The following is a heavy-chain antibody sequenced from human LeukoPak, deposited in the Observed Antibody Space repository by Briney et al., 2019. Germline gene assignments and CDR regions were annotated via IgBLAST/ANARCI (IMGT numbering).Heavy chain of an antibody. CDR2: IYSGGST. J-gene: IGHJ3*02. Sequence: GGSLRLSCAASGFTVSSNYMSWVRQAPGKGLEWVSVIYSGGSTYYADSVKGRFTISRDDSKNTLYLQMNSLRAEDTAVYYCARDADRPNYYDSSGYNLDIWGQGTMVTVSS. CDR1: GFTVSSNY. D-gene: IGHD3-22*01. V-gene: IGHV3-53*01. CDR3: ARDADRPNYYDSSGYNLDI.